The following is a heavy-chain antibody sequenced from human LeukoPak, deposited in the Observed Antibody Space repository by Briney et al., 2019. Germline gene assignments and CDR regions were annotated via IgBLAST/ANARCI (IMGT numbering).Heavy chain of an antibody. Sequence: PGGSLRLSCAASGFTFSSYAMSWVRQAPGKGLEWVSAISGSGGSTYYADSVKGRFTISRHDSKNTLYLQMNSLRAEDAAVYYCAILSGSGSYSYFDYWGQGTLVTVSS. D-gene: IGHD3-10*01. CDR2: ISGSGGST. J-gene: IGHJ4*02. CDR3: AILSGSGSYSYFDY. V-gene: IGHV3-23*01. CDR1: GFTFSSYA.